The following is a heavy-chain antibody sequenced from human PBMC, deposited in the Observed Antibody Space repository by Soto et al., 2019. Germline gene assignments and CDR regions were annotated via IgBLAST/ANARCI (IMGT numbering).Heavy chain of an antibody. CDR3: ARERIAARGPYYYYGMDV. CDR1: GYTFTGYY. V-gene: IGHV1-2*04. D-gene: IGHD6-6*01. CDR2: INPNSGGT. J-gene: IGHJ6*02. Sequence: ASVKVSCKASGYTFTGYYMHWVRQAPGQGLEWMGWINPNSGGTNYAQKFQGWVTMTRDTSISTAYMELGRLRSDDTAVYYCARERIAARGPYYYYGMDVWGQGTTVTVSS.